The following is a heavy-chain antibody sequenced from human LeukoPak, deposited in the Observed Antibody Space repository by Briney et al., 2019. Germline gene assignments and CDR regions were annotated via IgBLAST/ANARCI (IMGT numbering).Heavy chain of an antibody. CDR3: ARAYTFGGVIVAFDY. D-gene: IGHD3-16*02. V-gene: IGHV3-48*03. Sequence: GGSLRLSCAASGFTFSSYEMNWVRQAPGKGLEWVSYISTSGTTIYYADSVKGRFTISRDNAKNSLYLQMNSLRAEDTAVYYCARAYTFGGVIVAFDYRGQGTLVTVSS. J-gene: IGHJ4*02. CDR1: GFTFSSYE. CDR2: ISTSGTTI.